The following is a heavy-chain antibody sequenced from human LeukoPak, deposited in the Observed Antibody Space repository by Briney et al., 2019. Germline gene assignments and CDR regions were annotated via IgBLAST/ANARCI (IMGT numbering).Heavy chain of an antibody. CDR3: ARDRSYGSGTFDY. J-gene: IGHJ4*02. CDR1: GFTFSSSA. D-gene: IGHD3-10*01. Sequence: GGSLRLSCAASGFTFSSSAMSWVRQAPGKGLEWVAVISYDGSNKYYADSVKGRFTISRDNSKNTLYLQMNSLRAEDTAVYYCARDRSYGSGTFDYWGQGTLVTVSS. CDR2: ISYDGSNK. V-gene: IGHV3-30*04.